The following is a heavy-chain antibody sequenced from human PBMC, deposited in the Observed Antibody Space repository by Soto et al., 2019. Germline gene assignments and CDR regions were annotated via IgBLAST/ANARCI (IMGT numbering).Heavy chain of an antibody. CDR3: ASRYLY. CDR2: IDSSGST. D-gene: IGHD3-16*02. Sequence: PSETLSLTCTVSGDSISNGDYYWSWIRQTPGRGLEWIGYIDSSGSTYYNPSLKSRLTMSVDMSKNQFSLRLTSVTAADTAVYYCASRYLYWGQGLLVTVSS. CDR1: GDSISNGDYY. J-gene: IGHJ4*02. V-gene: IGHV4-30-4*01.